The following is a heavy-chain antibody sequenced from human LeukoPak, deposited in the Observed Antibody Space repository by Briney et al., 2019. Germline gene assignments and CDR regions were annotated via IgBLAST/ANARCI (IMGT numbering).Heavy chain of an antibody. V-gene: IGHV1-18*01. CDR3: ARSTITIFGVVITPFDY. CDR2: ISAYNGHT. Sequence: ASVKVSCKASGYTFTSYGISWVRQAPGQGLEWMGWISAYNGHTNYAQKLQGRVTMTTDTSTSTAYMELRSLRSDDTAVYYCARSTITIFGVVITPFDYWGQGTLVTVSS. CDR1: GYTFTSYG. J-gene: IGHJ4*02. D-gene: IGHD3-3*01.